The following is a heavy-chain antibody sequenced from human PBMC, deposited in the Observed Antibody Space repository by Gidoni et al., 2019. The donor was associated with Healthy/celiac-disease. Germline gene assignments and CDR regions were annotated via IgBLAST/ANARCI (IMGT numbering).Heavy chain of an antibody. CDR3: ARACLGGSCGIDP. CDR2: IYTSGST. CDR1: GGPISSGSYY. V-gene: IGHV4-61*02. J-gene: IGHJ5*02. D-gene: IGHD2-15*01. Sequence: QVQLQESGPGLVKPSQTLSLTCTVPGGPISSGSYYWSCIQQPAGKGLGWIGRIYTSGSTTYNPSLKSRVTISVDTSKNQFSLRLSSVTAADTAVYYCARACLGGSCGIDPWGQGTLVTVSS.